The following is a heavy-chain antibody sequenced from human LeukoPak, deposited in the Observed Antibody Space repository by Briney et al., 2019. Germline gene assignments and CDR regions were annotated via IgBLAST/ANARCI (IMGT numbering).Heavy chain of an antibody. J-gene: IGHJ6*02. V-gene: IGHV4-4*02. Sequence: SETLSLTCAVSGGSISSSNWRNWVRQPPGKGLEWIGEIYHSGSTNYSPSLKSRVTMSVDTSKNQFSLKLSSVTAADTAVYYCARLARIATAGNYGYHSMDVWGQGTTVTVSS. CDR2: IYHSGST. CDR3: ARLARIATAGNYGYHSMDV. D-gene: IGHD6-13*01. CDR1: GGSISSSNW.